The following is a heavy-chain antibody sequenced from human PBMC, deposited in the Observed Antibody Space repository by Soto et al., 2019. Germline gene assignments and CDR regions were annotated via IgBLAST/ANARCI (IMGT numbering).Heavy chain of an antibody. D-gene: IGHD3-10*01. CDR3: ATDLPAGDIWPGELSPLDAFDI. V-gene: IGHV3-23*01. J-gene: IGHJ3*02. Sequence: PGGALRLSCAAXGFACSSYAXSWVXXXXXXXXXXXXPISSGGHYTYHADSVRGRFTISRDNSRNILYLQMSSLRVEDTAVYYCATDLPAGDIWPGELSPLDAFDIWGQGTMVTVS. CDR1: GFACSSYA. CDR2: ISSGGHYT.